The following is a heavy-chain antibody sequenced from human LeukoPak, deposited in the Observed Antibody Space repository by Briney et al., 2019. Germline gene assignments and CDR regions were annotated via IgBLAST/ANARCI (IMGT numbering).Heavy chain of an antibody. J-gene: IGHJ3*02. CDR1: GGSLSSNSYY. CDR2: YYYSGIT. D-gene: IGHD3-22*01. Sequence: SETLSLTRTVSGGSLSSNSYYWVCIRHPPGKGLEWIGSYYYSGITSYNPSLKSRVTISVDTSKNQFSLKLSSVTAADTAVYYCARRPIVVVITLFDAFDIWGQGTMVTVSS. CDR3: ARRPIVVVITLFDAFDI. V-gene: IGHV4-39*01.